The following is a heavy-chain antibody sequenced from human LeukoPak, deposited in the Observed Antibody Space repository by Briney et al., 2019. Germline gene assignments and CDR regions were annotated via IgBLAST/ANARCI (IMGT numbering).Heavy chain of an antibody. CDR3: ARTPPYDSSGYYSSGYFDY. CDR2: IYSGGST. D-gene: IGHD3-22*01. V-gene: IGHV3-53*01. J-gene: IGHJ4*02. Sequence: GGSLRLSCAASGFSVNSNYMSWVRQAPGKGLEWVSVIYSGGSTYYADSVKGRFTISGDNSKNTLYLQLTSLRAEDTAVCHCARTPPYDSSGYYSSGYFDYWGQGTLVTVSS. CDR1: GFSVNSNY.